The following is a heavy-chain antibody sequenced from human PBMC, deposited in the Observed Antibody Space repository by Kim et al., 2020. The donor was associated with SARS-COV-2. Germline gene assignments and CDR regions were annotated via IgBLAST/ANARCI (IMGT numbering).Heavy chain of an antibody. D-gene: IGHD3-9*01. V-gene: IGHV3-23*01. CDR2: ISGSGGST. CDR1: GFTFSSYA. CDR3: AKDLYQNYDILTGYGDAFDI. J-gene: IGHJ3*02. Sequence: GGSLRLSCAASGFTFSSYAMSWVRQAPGKGLEWVSAISGSGGSTYYADSVKGRFTISRDNSKNTLYLQMNSLRAEDTAVYYCAKDLYQNYDILTGYGDAFDIWGQGTMVTVSS.